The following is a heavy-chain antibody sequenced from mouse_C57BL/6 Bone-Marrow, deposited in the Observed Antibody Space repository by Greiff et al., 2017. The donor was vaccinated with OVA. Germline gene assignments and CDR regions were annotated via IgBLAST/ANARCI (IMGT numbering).Heavy chain of an antibody. Sequence: QVQLQQPGAELVRPGSSVKLSCKASGYTFTSYWMDWVKQRPGQGLEWIGNIYPSDSETHYNQKFKDKATLPVDKSSSTAYMQLSSLTSEVSAVYYCARGVYYDYEEPPYWGQGTTLTVSS. CDR3: ARGVYYDYEEPPY. D-gene: IGHD2-4*01. V-gene: IGHV1-61*01. CDR1: GYTFTSYW. J-gene: IGHJ2*01. CDR2: IYPSDSET.